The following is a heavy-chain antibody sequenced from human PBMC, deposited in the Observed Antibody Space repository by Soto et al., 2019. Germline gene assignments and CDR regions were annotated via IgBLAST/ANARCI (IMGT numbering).Heavy chain of an antibody. CDR1: GFTFSSYS. V-gene: IGHV3-21*01. J-gene: IGHJ5*02. Sequence: PGGSLRLSCAASGFTFSSYSMNWVRQAPGKGLEWVSSISSSSSYIYYADSVKGRFTISRDNAKNSLYLQMNSLRAEDTAVYYCARGTPPEVPAATNWFDPWGQGTLVTVSS. D-gene: IGHD2-2*01. CDR3: ARGTPPEVPAATNWFDP. CDR2: ISSSSSYI.